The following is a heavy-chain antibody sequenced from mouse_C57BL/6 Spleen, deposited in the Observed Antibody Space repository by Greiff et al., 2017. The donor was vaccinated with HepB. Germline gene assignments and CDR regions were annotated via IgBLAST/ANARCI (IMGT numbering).Heavy chain of an antibody. D-gene: IGHD3-2*02. CDR3: ALTAQATVPFAY. Sequence: ESGPGLVKPSQSLSLTCSVTGYSITSGYYWNWIRQFPGNKLEWMGYISYDGSNNYNPSLKNRISITRDTSKNQFFLKLNSVTTEDTATYYCALTAQATVPFAYWGQGTLVTVSA. CDR1: GYSITSGYY. J-gene: IGHJ3*01. V-gene: IGHV3-6*01. CDR2: ISYDGSN.